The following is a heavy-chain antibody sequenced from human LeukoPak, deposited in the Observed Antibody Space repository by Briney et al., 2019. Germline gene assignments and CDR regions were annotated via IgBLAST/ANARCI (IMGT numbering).Heavy chain of an antibody. D-gene: IGHD1-14*01. J-gene: IGHJ4*02. CDR3: ARGGNPSYFDY. Sequence: GGSLRLSCAASGFTVSSNYMSWVRQAPGKGLEWVSVIYSGGSTYYADSVKGRFTVSKDNSKNTLYLQMNSLGAEDTAVYYCARGGNPSYFDYWGQGTLVTVSS. CDR2: IYSGGST. V-gene: IGHV3-53*01. CDR1: GFTVSSNY.